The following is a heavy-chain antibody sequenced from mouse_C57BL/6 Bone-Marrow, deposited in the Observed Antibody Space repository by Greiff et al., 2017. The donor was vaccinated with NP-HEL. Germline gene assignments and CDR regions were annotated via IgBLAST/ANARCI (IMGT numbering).Heavy chain of an antibody. D-gene: IGHD2-10*02. CDR1: GYTFTDYY. CDR2: INPNNGGT. CDR3: ARSRYGNYVHYWYFDV. V-gene: IGHV1-26*01. J-gene: IGHJ1*03. Sequence: VQLQQSGPELVKPGASVKISCKASGYTFTDYYMNWVKQSHGKSLEWIGDINPNNGGTSYNQKFKGKATLTVDKSSSTAYMELCSLTSEDSAVYYCARSRYGNYVHYWYFDVWGTGTTVTVSS.